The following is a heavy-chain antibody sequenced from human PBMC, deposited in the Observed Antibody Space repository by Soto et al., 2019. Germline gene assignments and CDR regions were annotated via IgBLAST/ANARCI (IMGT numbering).Heavy chain of an antibody. CDR2: ISGSGGST. V-gene: IGHV3-23*01. D-gene: IGHD2-15*01. CDR3: AILKLSAGRCDWFAF. Sequence: GGELRVWYTASGFIFSRYAMSWVRQAPGKGLEWVSAISGSGGSTYYADSVKGRFTISRDNSKNTLYLQMNSLRAEDTAVYYCAILKLSAGRCDWFAFSAQRTLVIVSS. J-gene: IGHJ5*01. CDR1: GFIFSRYA.